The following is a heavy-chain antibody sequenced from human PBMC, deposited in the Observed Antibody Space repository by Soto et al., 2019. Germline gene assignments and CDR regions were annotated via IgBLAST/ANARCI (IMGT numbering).Heavy chain of an antibody. D-gene: IGHD2-2*03. CDR2: INSDGSST. Sequence: EVQLVESGGGLVQPGGSLRLSCAASGFTFSSYWMHWVRQAPGKGLVWVSRINSDGSSTSNADSVKGRFTISRDNAKNTLYLQMNSLRAEDTAVYYCGRGGSFGYCSSTSCYDAYYYYYGMDVWGQGTTVTVSS. V-gene: IGHV3-74*01. CDR3: GRGGSFGYCSSTSCYDAYYYYYGMDV. CDR1: GFTFSSYW. J-gene: IGHJ6*02.